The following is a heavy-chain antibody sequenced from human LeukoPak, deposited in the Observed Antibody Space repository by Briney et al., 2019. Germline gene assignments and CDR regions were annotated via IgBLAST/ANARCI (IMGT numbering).Heavy chain of an antibody. D-gene: IGHD2-8*01. CDR2: ISSSSYI. CDR1: GFTFSSYA. J-gene: IGHJ4*02. Sequence: PGGSLGLSCAASGFTFSSYAMSWVRQAPGKGLEWVSSISSSSYIYYADSVKGRFTISRDNAKSSLYLQMNSLRAEDTAVYYCARDLFGSANVVDYWGQGTLVTVSS. CDR3: ARDLFGSANVVDY. V-gene: IGHV3-21*01.